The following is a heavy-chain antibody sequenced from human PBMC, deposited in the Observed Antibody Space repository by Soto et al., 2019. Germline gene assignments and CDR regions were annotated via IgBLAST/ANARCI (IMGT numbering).Heavy chain of an antibody. J-gene: IGHJ5*02. CDR3: AREVNSSPARGPNWFDP. CDR1: GASITNSHW. Sequence: QVQLQESGPGLVQPSGTLSLTCAVSGASITNSHWWSWVRQTPGKGLEWIGETYHSGTTNDNPSLKTRVNISIDKSKNQFTLKMSSVTAADTAVYYCAREVNSSPARGPNWFDPWGQGTLVTVSS. D-gene: IGHD6-13*01. CDR2: TYHSGTT. V-gene: IGHV4-4*02.